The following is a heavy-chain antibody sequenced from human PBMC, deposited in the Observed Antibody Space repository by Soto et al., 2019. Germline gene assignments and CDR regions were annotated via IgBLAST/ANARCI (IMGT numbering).Heavy chain of an antibody. D-gene: IGHD2-21*02. V-gene: IGHV3-30*04. CDR3: ARGHAVTAGYYCDGMHF. Sequence: EGSRRLSCTASGFTLSSYAIHWGRQAPGKGLGWGAGISYDGRNKYYAGSVKGRFNISRGHSKNPLYLQMNSLRAEDTAVYYCARGHAVTAGYYCDGMHFWGQGTTVPGSS. CDR1: GFTLSSYA. CDR2: ISYDGRNK. J-gene: IGHJ6*02.